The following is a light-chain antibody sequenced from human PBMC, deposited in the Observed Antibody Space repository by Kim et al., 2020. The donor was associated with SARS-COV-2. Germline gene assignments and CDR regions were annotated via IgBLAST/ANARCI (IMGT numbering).Light chain of an antibody. J-gene: IGLJ3*02. Sequence: SVKLTCTLSSGHSSYAIAWHQQQPEKGPRYLMKLNSDGSHSKGDGIPDRFSGSSSGAERYLTISSLQSEDEADYYCQTWGTGIHVFGGGTQLTVL. V-gene: IGLV4-69*01. CDR2: LNSDGSH. CDR3: QTWGTGIHV. CDR1: SGHSSYA.